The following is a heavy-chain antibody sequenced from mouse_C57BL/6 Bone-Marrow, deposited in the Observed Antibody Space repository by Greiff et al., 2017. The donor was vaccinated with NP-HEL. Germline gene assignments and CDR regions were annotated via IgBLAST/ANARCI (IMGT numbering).Heavy chain of an antibody. Sequence: EVHLVESEGGLVQPGSSMKLSCTASGFTFSDYYMAWVRQVPEKGLEWVANINYDGSSTYYLDSLKSRFIISRDNAKNILYLQMSSLKSEDTATYYCARGSSYYYGSSYYFDYWGQGTTLTVSS. CDR2: INYDGSST. CDR1: GFTFSDYY. D-gene: IGHD1-1*01. J-gene: IGHJ2*01. V-gene: IGHV5-16*01. CDR3: ARGSSYYYGSSYYFDY.